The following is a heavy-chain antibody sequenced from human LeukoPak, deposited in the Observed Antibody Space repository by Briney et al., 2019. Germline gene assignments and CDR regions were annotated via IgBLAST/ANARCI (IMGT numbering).Heavy chain of an antibody. CDR1: GGSISSSSYY. CDR2: IYYSGNT. J-gene: IGHJ3*02. Sequence: SETLSLTCTVSGGSISSSSYYWGWIRQPPGKGLEWIGYIYYSGNTNYNPSLKSRVTISVDTSKNQFSLKLSSVTAADTAVYYCARGSYYYDSIDYAHDAFDIWGQGTMVTVSS. CDR3: ARGSYYYDSIDYAHDAFDI. D-gene: IGHD3-22*01. V-gene: IGHV4-61*05.